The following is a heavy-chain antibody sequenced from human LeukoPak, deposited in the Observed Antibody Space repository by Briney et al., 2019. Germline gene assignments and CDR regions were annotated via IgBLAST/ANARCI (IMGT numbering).Heavy chain of an antibody. Sequence: SQTLSLTCVISGDSVSSNIATWNWIRQSPSRGLEWLGRTYYRSKWYNDYAVSVKSRITINPDTSKNQFSLQLNSVTPEDTAVYYCARVAGYSYGPDYYYYYGMDVWGQGTTVTVSS. CDR3: ARVAGYSYGPDYYYYYGMDV. D-gene: IGHD5-18*01. V-gene: IGHV6-1*01. J-gene: IGHJ6*02. CDR1: GDSVSSNIAT. CDR2: TYYRSKWYN.